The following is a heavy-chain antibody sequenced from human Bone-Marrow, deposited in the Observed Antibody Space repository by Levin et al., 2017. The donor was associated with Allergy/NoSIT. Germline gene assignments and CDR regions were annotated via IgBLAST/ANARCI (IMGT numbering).Heavy chain of an antibody. Sequence: SVKVSCKASGGTFSSYGFSWVRQAPGQGLEWMGGIVPVFATTNYAEKFRDRFTMTADESTGTVYMEMSSLRSEDTAIYYCARDRNVLRDFDWLLDFWGQGTLVTVSS. CDR2: IVPVFATT. CDR3: ARDRNVLRDFDWLLDF. D-gene: IGHD3-9*01. J-gene: IGHJ4*02. CDR1: GGTFSSYG. V-gene: IGHV1-69*13.